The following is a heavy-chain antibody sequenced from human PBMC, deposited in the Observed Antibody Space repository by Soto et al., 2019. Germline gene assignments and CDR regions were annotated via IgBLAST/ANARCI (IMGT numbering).Heavy chain of an antibody. CDR1: GGSISSGDYY. V-gene: IGHV4-31*03. CDR3: XXXXXXXIEX. Sequence: QVQLQESGPGLVKPSQTLSLTCTVSGGSISSGDYYWSWIRQHPGKGLEWIGYIYYSGSTYFNPSLKSRVTISLDTSKNXXXXXXTXXXXXXXXXXXXXXXXXXIEXWGQGTLVTVSS. J-gene: IGHJ4*02. CDR2: IYYSGST.